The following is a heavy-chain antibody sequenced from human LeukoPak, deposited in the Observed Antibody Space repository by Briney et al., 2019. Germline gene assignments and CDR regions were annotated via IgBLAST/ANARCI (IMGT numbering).Heavy chain of an antibody. V-gene: IGHV3-53*01. J-gene: IGHJ4*02. Sequence: GGSLTLSCAASGFTVSTNYMSWVRQAPGKWLQWASVLYHGGTTYYADSVKGRFSISRDNSNNTLYLQMNRLRVKDTAVYYCASDPPGDDGLGFWGQGTLVTVSS. CDR1: GFTVSTNY. CDR2: LYHGGTT. D-gene: IGHD3-10*01. CDR3: ASDPPGDDGLGF.